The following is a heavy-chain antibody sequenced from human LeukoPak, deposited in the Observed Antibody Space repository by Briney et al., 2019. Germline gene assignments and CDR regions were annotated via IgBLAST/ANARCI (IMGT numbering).Heavy chain of an antibody. CDR1: GYTFTRYG. CDR3: ARDPSNSSGRYIFFDF. Sequence: ASVKVSFKASGYTFTRYGITWVRQAPGQGLEWMGWISTYNGDTKFAQKLQGRVTMTRDTSTDTAYMELRSLRSDDTAVYYCARDPSNSSGRYIFFDFWGQGTLVAVSS. V-gene: IGHV1-18*01. J-gene: IGHJ4*02. D-gene: IGHD6-13*01. CDR2: ISTYNGDT.